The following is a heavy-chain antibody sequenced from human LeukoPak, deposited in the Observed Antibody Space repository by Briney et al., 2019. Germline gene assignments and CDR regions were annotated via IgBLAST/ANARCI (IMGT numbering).Heavy chain of an antibody. V-gene: IGHV3-23*01. D-gene: IGHD6-19*01. J-gene: IGHJ4*02. Sequence: GGSLRLSCAASGFTFSSYAMSWVRQAPGKGLEWVSTISVSGGTTYYADSVRGRFIISRDNSKNTLDLQIISLRAEDTAVYYCATTTRSGWFDFWGQGTRVTVSS. CDR1: GFTFSSYA. CDR3: ATTTRSGWFDF. CDR2: ISVSGGTT.